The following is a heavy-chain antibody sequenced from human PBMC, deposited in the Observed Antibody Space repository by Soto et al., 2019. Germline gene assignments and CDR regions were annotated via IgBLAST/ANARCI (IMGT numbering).Heavy chain of an antibody. D-gene: IGHD3-22*01. J-gene: IGHJ4*02. CDR2: MSGDGRT. CDR1: GFTFSDSV. Sequence: GGSLRLSCVGSGFTFSDSVMAWVRQAPGKGLEWLSVMSGDGRTRYALSVTGRFTISRDNSKNTLYLQVRSLRAEDAAAYYCVKWHTSNFDSLPFTGFDFWGQGTQVTVSS. CDR3: VKWHTSNFDSLPFTGFDF. V-gene: IGHV3-23*01.